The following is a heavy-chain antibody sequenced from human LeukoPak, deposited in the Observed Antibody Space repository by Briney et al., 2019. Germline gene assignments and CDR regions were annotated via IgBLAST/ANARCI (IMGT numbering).Heavy chain of an antibody. CDR2: ISYDGSNE. Sequence: GGSLRLSCAASGFTFSTYGMHWVRQAPGKGLEWVAVISYDGSNEYYADSVKGRFTISRDNAKNSLYLQMNSLRAEDTAVYYCARGRAVAGRRWFDPWGQGTLVTVSS. CDR3: ARGRAVAGRRWFDP. CDR1: GFTFSTYG. J-gene: IGHJ5*02. V-gene: IGHV3-30*03. D-gene: IGHD6-19*01.